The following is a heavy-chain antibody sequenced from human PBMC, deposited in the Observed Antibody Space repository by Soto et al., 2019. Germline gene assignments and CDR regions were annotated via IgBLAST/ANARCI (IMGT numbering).Heavy chain of an antibody. J-gene: IGHJ4*02. CDR2: ISYDGSNK. Sequence: GGSLRLSCAASGFTFSSYGMHWVRQAPGKGLEWVAVISYDGSNKYYADSVKGRFTISRDNSKNTLYLQMNSLRAEDTAVYYCAKDNYGSGGQYYFDYWGQGTLVTVSS. V-gene: IGHV3-30*18. D-gene: IGHD3-10*01. CDR3: AKDNYGSGGQYYFDY. CDR1: GFTFSSYG.